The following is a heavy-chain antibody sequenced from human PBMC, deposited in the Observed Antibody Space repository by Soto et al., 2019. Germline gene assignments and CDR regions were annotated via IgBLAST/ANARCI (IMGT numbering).Heavy chain of an antibody. D-gene: IGHD5-12*01. V-gene: IGHV1-69*04. CDR2: IIPILGIA. CDR1: GGTFSSYT. Sequence: SVKVSCKASGGTFSSYTISWVRQAPGQGLEWMGRIIPILGIANYAQKFQGRVTITADKSTSTAYMELSSLRSEDTAVYYCARDSDDRYDNDYWGQGTLVTVSS. CDR3: ARDSDDRYDNDY. J-gene: IGHJ4*02.